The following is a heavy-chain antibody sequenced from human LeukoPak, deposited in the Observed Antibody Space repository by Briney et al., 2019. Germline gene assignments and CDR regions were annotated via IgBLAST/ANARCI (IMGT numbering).Heavy chain of an antibody. Sequence: ASVKVSFKVSGYALSESSMHWVRQPPGKGREWMGGFDPEDDERVYAQMLQGRVTMTEDTSTDTAYMELSSLRSEDTAVYFCATGRPGSLLDYWGQGTVVTVSS. D-gene: IGHD1-1*01. CDR2: FDPEDDER. CDR1: GYALSESS. J-gene: IGHJ4*02. CDR3: ATGRPGSLLDY. V-gene: IGHV1-24*01.